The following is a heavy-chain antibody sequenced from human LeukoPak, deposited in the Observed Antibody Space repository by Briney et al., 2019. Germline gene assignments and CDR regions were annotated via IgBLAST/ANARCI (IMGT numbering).Heavy chain of an antibody. V-gene: IGHV3-23*01. CDR2: ISGSGGST. CDR3: AKDPAYSGSYYRVPGYYFDY. J-gene: IGHJ4*02. CDR1: GFTFSSYA. Sequence: GGSLRLPCAASGFTFSSYAMSWVRQAPGKGLEWVSAISGSGGSTYYADSVKGRFTISRDNSKNTLYLQMNSLRAEDTAVYYCAKDPAYSGSYYRVPGYYFDYWGRGTLVTVSS. D-gene: IGHD1-26*01.